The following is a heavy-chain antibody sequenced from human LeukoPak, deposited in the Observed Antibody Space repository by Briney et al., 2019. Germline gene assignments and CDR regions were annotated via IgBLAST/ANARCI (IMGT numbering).Heavy chain of an antibody. V-gene: IGHV1-18*01. CDR1: GYIFINHG. CDR2: ISAYNGRT. J-gene: IGHJ4*02. Sequence: ASVKVSCKASGYIFINHGNAWVRQAPGQGLQYMGWISAYNGRTDYAQNLQGRVTKTTDTATTTAYMELRSLTPDDTAVYFCARWGASPNDFWGQGTLVTVSS. CDR3: ARWGASPNDF. D-gene: IGHD3-16*01.